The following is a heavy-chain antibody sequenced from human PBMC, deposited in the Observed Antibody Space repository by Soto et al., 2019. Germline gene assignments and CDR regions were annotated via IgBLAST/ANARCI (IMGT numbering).Heavy chain of an antibody. CDR2: IIPILGIA. V-gene: IGHV1-69*02. Sequence: ASVKVSCKASGGTFSSYTISWVRQAPGQGLEWMGRIIPILGIANYAQKFQGRVTITADKPTSTAYMELSSLRSEDTAVYYCARALGVTMVRGVKEYYYYMDVWGKGTTVTVSS. J-gene: IGHJ6*03. CDR3: ARALGVTMVRGVKEYYYYMDV. CDR1: GGTFSSYT. D-gene: IGHD3-10*01.